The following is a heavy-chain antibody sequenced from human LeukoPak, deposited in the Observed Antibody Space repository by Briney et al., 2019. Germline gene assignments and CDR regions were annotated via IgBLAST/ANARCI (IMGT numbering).Heavy chain of an antibody. CDR2: IYYSGST. CDR3: ARASTNYYDSSGYYEGMDV. V-gene: IGHV4-31*03. J-gene: IGHJ6*02. D-gene: IGHD3-22*01. Sequence: SETLSLTCTVSGGSISSGGYYWTWIRQHPGKGLEWIGYIYYSGSTYYNPSLKSRLTISVDTSKNQFSLKLSSVTAADTAVYYCARASTNYYDSSGYYEGMDVWGQGTTVTVSS. CDR1: GGSISSGGYY.